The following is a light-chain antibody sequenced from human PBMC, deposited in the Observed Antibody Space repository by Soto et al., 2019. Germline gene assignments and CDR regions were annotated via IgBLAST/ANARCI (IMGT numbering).Light chain of an antibody. J-gene: IGLJ1*01. V-gene: IGLV2-14*01. Sequence: QSVLTQPASVSGSPGQSITISCTGTSTDADGYKFVSWYQQHPGKAPKVIIYEVNNRPSGISSRFSGSKSGDTASLTISGLQPEDEADYYCSSYLTSTTYVFGTGTKVTVL. CDR3: SSYLTSTTYV. CDR2: EVN. CDR1: STDADGYKF.